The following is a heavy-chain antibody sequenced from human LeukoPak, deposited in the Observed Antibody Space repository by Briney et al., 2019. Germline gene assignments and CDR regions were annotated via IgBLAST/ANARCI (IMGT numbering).Heavy chain of an antibody. CDR3: ARGFLRSGSPTLDV. CDR1: GRSFSGYY. V-gene: IGHV4-34*01. CDR2: INHSGST. D-gene: IGHD3-10*01. J-gene: IGHJ6*04. Sequence: SETLSLTCAVYGRSFSGYYWSWIRQPPGKGLEWIGEINHSGSTNYNPSLKSRVTISVDTSKNQFSLKLSSVTAADTAVYYCARGFLRSGSPTLDVWGKGTTVTVSS.